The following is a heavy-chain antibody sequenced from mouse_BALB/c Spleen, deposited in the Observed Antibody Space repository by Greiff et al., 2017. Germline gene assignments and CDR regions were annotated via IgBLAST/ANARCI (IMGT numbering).Heavy chain of an antibody. D-gene: IGHD2-4*01. CDR1: GFTFSSYT. V-gene: IGHV5-6-4*01. Sequence: EVMLVESGGGLVKPGGSLKLSCAASGFTFSSYTMSWVRQTPEKRLEWVATISSGGSYTYYPDSVKGRFTISRDNAKNNLYLQMSSLKSEDTAMYYCARDGDYDYDVGAMDYWGQGTSVTVSS. CDR2: ISSGGSYT. J-gene: IGHJ4*01. CDR3: ARDGDYDYDVGAMDY.